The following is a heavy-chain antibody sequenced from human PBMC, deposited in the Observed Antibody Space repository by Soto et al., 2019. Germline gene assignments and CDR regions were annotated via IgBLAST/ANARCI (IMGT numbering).Heavy chain of an antibody. CDR3: ARLSCDNSGYNY. CDR2: VLSRGNT. Sequence: PSETLSLTCTVSGGSITTTNYYCCCSRQPPRKGQEWIGGVLSRGNTSYWPSLESRVTISLDTSKNQFSLKLRSVTAADTAVYYCARLSCDNSGYNYWGQGTLVTVSS. CDR1: GGSITTTNYY. V-gene: IGHV4-39*01. D-gene: IGHD3-22*01. J-gene: IGHJ4*02.